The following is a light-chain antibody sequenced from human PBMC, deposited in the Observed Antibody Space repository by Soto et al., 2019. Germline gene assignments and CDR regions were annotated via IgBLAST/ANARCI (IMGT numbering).Light chain of an antibody. Sequence: DIQLTQPPSVLSASLGDTVTITCGASQALSNYLAWYQQKKGKAPDLLIYSASTLQSGVPSRFSGSGYGTDFNLTISSLQSEDFATYYCQQLNSYPITFGQGTRLEIK. J-gene: IGKJ5*01. CDR2: SAS. V-gene: IGKV1-9*01. CDR1: QALSNY. CDR3: QQLNSYPIT.